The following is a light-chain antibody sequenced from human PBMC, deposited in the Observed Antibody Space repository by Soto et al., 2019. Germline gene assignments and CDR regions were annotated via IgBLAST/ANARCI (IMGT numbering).Light chain of an antibody. V-gene: IGKV3-20*01. CDR1: QSVSNN. CDR3: HHSGNSHGT. CDR2: GAS. Sequence: EIVMTQSPATLSVSPGERATLSCRASQSVSNNLAWYQQKPDQAPRLLIYGASNRATGIPDRFRGSGSGTDFTLTISRLEPEDVAVYYCHHSGNSHGTFGQGTKVDIK. J-gene: IGKJ1*01.